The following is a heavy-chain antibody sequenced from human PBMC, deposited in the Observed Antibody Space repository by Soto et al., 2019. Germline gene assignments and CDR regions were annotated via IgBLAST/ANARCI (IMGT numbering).Heavy chain of an antibody. D-gene: IGHD2-2*01. CDR2: IYYSGST. V-gene: IGHV4-31*03. CDR1: GGSISSGGYY. CDR3: ARSSTSANYFDY. J-gene: IGHJ4*02. Sequence: QVQLQESGPGLVKPSQTLSLTCTVSGGSISSGGYYWSWIRQHPGKGLEWIGYIYYSGSTYYNPSLKIRVTKSVDTSKNQFSLKLSSVTAADTAVYYCARSSTSANYFDYWGQGTLVTVSS.